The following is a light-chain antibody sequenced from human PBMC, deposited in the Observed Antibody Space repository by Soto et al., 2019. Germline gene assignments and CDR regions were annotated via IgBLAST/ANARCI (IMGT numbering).Light chain of an antibody. Sequence: DIQMTQSPSTLSASVGDRVTITCRASQSISSWLAWYQQKPGKAPKLLIYKASSLESGVPSRFSGSGSVTEFTLTISSLQPDDSATYYCQQYNSYSTFGQGTKVEIK. CDR1: QSISSW. CDR2: KAS. CDR3: QQYNSYST. J-gene: IGKJ1*01. V-gene: IGKV1-5*03.